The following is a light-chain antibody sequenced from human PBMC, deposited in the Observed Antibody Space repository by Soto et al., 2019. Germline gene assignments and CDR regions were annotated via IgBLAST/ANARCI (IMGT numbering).Light chain of an antibody. CDR2: GAS. CDR1: HSISTN. V-gene: IGKV3-15*01. CDR3: RQYNSWPT. J-gene: IGKJ4*01. Sequence: EIIMTQSPATLSVSPGEGATLSCRTSHSISTNLAWYQHTRGQSPRLLVYGASTRATGVPARFSGSGSVAEFTLSVSSFQCEDFAVYYCRQYNSWPTFGGGTKVEIK.